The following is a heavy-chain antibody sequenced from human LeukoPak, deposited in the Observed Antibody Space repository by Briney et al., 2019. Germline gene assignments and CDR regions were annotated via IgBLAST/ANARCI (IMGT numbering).Heavy chain of an antibody. V-gene: IGHV3-33*01. CDR3: ARDRVYCSSTSCYLSGMDV. J-gene: IGHJ6*02. D-gene: IGHD2-2*01. Sequence: GGSLRLSCAASGFTFSSYGMHWVRQAPGKGLEWVAVIWYDGSNKYYADSVKGRFTISRDNSKNTLYLQMNSLRAEDTAVYYCARDRVYCSSTSCYLSGMDVWGQGTTVTVSS. CDR1: GFTFSSYG. CDR2: IWYDGSNK.